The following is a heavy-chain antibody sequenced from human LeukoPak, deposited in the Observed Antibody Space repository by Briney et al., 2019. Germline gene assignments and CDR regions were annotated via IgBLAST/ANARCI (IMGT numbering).Heavy chain of an antibody. V-gene: IGHV3-21*01. CDR3: ARGTGAFDI. CDR2: ISSSSSYI. Sequence: GGSLRLSCAASGFTFSSYSMNWVRRAPGKGLEWVSSISSSSSYIYYADSMKGRFTISRDNAKNSLYLQMNSLRAEDTAVYYCARGTGAFDIWGQGTVVTVSS. CDR1: GFTFSSYS. J-gene: IGHJ3*02. D-gene: IGHD2-8*02.